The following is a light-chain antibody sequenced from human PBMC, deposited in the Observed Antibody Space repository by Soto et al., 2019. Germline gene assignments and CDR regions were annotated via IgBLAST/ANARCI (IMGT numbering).Light chain of an antibody. J-gene: IGLJ1*01. CDR3: ASYAGSNNSV. V-gene: IGLV2-8*01. Sequence: QSALTQPPSASGSPGQSVTISCTGTSSDVGGYNHVSWYQQNPGKAPKLMIYDVSKRPSGVADRFSGSKSGNTASLTISGLQAEDEADYYCASYAGSNNSVFGTGTKVTVL. CDR1: SSDVGGYNH. CDR2: DVS.